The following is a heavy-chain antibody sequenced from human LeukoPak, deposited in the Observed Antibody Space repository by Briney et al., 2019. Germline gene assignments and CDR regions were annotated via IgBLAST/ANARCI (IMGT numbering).Heavy chain of an antibody. J-gene: IGHJ4*02. V-gene: IGHV4-39*01. Sequence: SSETLSLTCTVSAGAISRTSYFWGWIRQSPGKGLEWIGSIYYSGTTYYNPSLKSRVTISVDTSKNEFSLHLNSVTAADTAVYYCARWEGGSYYDFDYWGQGTLVTVSS. CDR1: AGAISRTSYF. D-gene: IGHD1-26*01. CDR2: IYYSGTT. CDR3: ARWEGGSYYDFDY.